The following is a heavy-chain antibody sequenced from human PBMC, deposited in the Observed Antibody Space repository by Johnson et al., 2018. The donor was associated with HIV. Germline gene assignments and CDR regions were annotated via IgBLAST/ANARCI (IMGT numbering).Heavy chain of an antibody. CDR1: GFTVRSNY. D-gene: IGHD5-24*01. J-gene: IGHJ3*02. Sequence: MQLVESGGGLVQPGGSLRLSCAASGFTVRSNYMSWVRQAPGKGLEWVANIKQDGTEKYYVDSVKGRFTISRDNAKNLLFLQMNSLRAEDTAVYYCAREERDGINSAFDIWGQGTMVAVSS. V-gene: IGHV3-7*01. CDR3: AREERDGINSAFDI. CDR2: IKQDGTEK.